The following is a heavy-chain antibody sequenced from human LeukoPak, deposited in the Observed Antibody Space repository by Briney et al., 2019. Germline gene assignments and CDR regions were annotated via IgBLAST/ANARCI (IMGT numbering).Heavy chain of an antibody. J-gene: IGHJ4*02. CDR2: INEDGSQK. D-gene: IGHD7-27*01. V-gene: IGHV3-7*01. Sequence: GGSLRLSCAPSTFTFSSFWMTWVRQAPGKGLEWVANINEDGSQKYYVDSVKGRFTISRDNAKNSLYLQMNSLRAKDTALYYCARGGPTGALDDWGQGTLLTVSS. CDR1: TFTFSSFW. CDR3: ARGGPTGALDD.